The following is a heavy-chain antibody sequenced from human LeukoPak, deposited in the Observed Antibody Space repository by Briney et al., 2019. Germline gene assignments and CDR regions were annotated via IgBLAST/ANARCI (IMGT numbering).Heavy chain of an antibody. CDR1: GYNFTYRY. V-gene: IGHV1-45*02. CDR3: ATSDYYDSSGYYSPFDY. J-gene: IGHJ4*02. CDR2: ITPFNGNA. D-gene: IGHD3-22*01. Sequence: GSSVKVSCKASGYNFTYRYLHWVRQAPGQALEWMGWITPFNGNANYAQKFQDRVTITRDRSMSTAYVELSSLRSEDTAIYYCATSDYYDSSGYYSPFDYWGQGTLVTVSS.